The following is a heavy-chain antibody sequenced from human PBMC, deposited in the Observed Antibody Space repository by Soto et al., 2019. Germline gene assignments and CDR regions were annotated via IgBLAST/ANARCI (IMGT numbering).Heavy chain of an antibody. J-gene: IGHJ6*02. Sequence: SETLSLTCTVSGGSISSGGYYWSWIRQHPGKGLEWIGYIYYSGSTYYNPSLKSRVTISVDTSKNQFSLKLSSVTAADTAVYHCARVNQTVSYSYGFYYYGMDVWGQGTTVTVSS. CDR2: IYYSGST. CDR1: GGSISSGGYY. V-gene: IGHV4-31*03. D-gene: IGHD5-18*01. CDR3: ARVNQTVSYSYGFYYYGMDV.